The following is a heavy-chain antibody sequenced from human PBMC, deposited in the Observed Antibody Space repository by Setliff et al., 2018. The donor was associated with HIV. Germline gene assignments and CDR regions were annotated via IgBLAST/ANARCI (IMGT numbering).Heavy chain of an antibody. D-gene: IGHD3-22*01. CDR2: ISTSGSAT. J-gene: IGHJ6*03. V-gene: IGHV3-74*03. CDR3: AREADSTKYYYMDV. CDR1: GFTFGNYW. Sequence: PGGSLRLSCTASGFTFGNYWMHWVRQAPGKGLVWVAQISTSGSATMYADSVKGRFTISRDNAKNTLYLQMNSLRAEDTAVYYCAREADSTKYYYMDVWGKGTTVTVSS.